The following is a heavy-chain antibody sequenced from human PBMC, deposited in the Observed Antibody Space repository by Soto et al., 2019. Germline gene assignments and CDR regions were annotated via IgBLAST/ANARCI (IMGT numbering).Heavy chain of an antibody. D-gene: IGHD6-19*01. CDR2: ISAYNGNT. V-gene: IGHV1-18*04. CDR3: ARGSNVIELGIAVAGLTDY. Sequence: ASVKVSCKASGYTFTSYGISWVRQAPGQGLEWMGWISAYNGNTNYAQKLQGRVTMTTDKSTSTAYMELSSLRSEDTAVYYCARGSNVIELGIAVAGLTDYWGQGTLVTVSS. CDR1: GYTFTSYG. J-gene: IGHJ4*02.